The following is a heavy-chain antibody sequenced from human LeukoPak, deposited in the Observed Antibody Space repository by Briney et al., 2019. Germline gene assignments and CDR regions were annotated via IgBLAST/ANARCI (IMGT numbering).Heavy chain of an antibody. CDR2: IYTSGST. V-gene: IGHV4-61*09. Sequence: SETLSLTCTVSGGSISSGSYYWSWIRQPAGKGLELVGHIYTSGSTNYNPSLKSRVTISVDTSKNQFSLKLSSVTAADTAVYYCGGSLAQPSSGAFDIWGQGTMVTVSS. CDR1: GGSISSGSYY. D-gene: IGHD1-26*01. CDR3: GGSLAQPSSGAFDI. J-gene: IGHJ3*02.